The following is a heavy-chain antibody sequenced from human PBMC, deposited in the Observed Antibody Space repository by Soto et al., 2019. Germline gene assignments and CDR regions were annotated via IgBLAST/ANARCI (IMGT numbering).Heavy chain of an antibody. CDR1: GFTFSDYY. J-gene: IGHJ4*02. CDR3: ARVQASYGEERLSFDY. Sequence: LRLSCAASGFTFSDYYMSWIRQAPGKGLEWVSYISSSSSYTNYADSVKGRFTISRDNAKNSLYLQMNSLRAEDTAVYYCARVQASYGEERLSFDYWGQGTLVTVSS. D-gene: IGHD4-17*01. CDR2: ISSSSSYT. V-gene: IGHV3-11*05.